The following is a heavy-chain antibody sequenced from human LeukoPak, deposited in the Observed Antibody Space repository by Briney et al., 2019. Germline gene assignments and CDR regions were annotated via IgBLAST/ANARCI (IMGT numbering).Heavy chain of an antibody. CDR2: SYSGGTT. Sequence: GGSLRLSCAVSGFTVSNNYMSWVRQAPWKGLEWVSISYSGGTTYYADSVKGRFTISRDNSKNTLYLQMNSLRAEDTAVYYCARRDRNKGVDYWGQGTLVTVSS. CDR1: GFTVSNNY. J-gene: IGHJ4*02. D-gene: IGHD2-8*01. CDR3: ARRDRNKGVDY. V-gene: IGHV3-53*01.